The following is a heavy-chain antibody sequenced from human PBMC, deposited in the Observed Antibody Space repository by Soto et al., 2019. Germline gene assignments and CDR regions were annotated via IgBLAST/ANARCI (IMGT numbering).Heavy chain of an antibody. J-gene: IGHJ4*02. CDR2: IHPIGGGT. CDR1: RYAFANCY. V-gene: IGHV1-46*01. D-gene: IGHD6-13*01. Sequence: GVSVEACWKASRYAFANCYMYSVQQSTGKGLEYMGVIHPIGGGTSYAQKFQGRVTMTSDTSTSIVYMELSSLRSDDTAVYYCTGAFSSSQPGFDFWRKGTLVIVSS. CDR3: TGAFSSSQPGFDF.